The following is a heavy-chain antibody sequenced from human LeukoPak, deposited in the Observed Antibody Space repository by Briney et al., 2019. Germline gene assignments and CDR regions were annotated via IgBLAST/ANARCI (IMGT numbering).Heavy chain of an antibody. CDR2: IYYSGST. CDR3: ARHSLVTAGLIDY. CDR1: GGSIDDYY. D-gene: IGHD2-2*01. J-gene: IGHJ4*02. V-gene: IGHV4-59*08. Sequence: PSETLSLTCTVSGGSIDDYYWNWIRQPPGKGPEWIGYIYYSGSTNYNPSLKSRVTISLDTSRNQFSLKLSSMSAADTAVYYCARHSLVTAGLIDYWGQGTLVTVSS.